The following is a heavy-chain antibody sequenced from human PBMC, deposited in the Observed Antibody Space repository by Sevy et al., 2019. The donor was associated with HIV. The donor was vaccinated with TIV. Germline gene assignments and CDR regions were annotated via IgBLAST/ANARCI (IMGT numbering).Heavy chain of an antibody. CDR2: INPKSGAT. Sequence: ASVKVSCKASGYTFSDSGYYVHWVRQAPGQGLESMGWINPKSGATNYAQKFQGRVTMTRDTSVSTANMELTRLTSDDTAVYYCARESYDFWTGPVDYDYGMDVWGQGTTVTVSS. CDR1: GYTFSDSGYY. J-gene: IGHJ6*02. D-gene: IGHD3-3*01. CDR3: ARESYDFWTGPVDYDYGMDV. V-gene: IGHV1-2*02.